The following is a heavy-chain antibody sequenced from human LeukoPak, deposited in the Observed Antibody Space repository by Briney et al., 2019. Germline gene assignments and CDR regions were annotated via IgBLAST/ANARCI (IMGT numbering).Heavy chain of an antibody. CDR2: ISGSGGST. D-gene: IGHD1-1*01. Sequence: GGSLRLSCAASGFTFSSYAMSWVRQAPGKGLEWVSGISGSGGSTYYADSVKGRFTISRDNSKNTLYLQMNSLRAEETAEYYCAKRGYNWNDAFDYWGQGTLVTVSS. J-gene: IGHJ4*02. CDR3: AKRGYNWNDAFDY. CDR1: GFTFSSYA. V-gene: IGHV3-23*01.